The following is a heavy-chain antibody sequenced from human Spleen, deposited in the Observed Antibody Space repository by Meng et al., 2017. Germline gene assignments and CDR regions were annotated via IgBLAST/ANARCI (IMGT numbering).Heavy chain of an antibody. V-gene: IGHV1-18*01. CDR3: ARGTPGRSYSDY. J-gene: IGHJ4*02. CDR2: LGAHDGDT. D-gene: IGHD3-10*01. CDR1: DYTFTGYG. Sequence: QVQVVQSGAEVKKPGASVKVSCKASDYTFTGYGVSWVRRAPGQGLEWMAWLGAHDGDTSHAPKFQGRVTVSADRPTATAYMELRSLRSDDTAVYYCARGTPGRSYSDYWGQGTLVTVSS.